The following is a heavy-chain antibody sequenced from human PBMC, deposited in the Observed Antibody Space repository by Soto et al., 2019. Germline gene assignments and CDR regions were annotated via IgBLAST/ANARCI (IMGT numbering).Heavy chain of an antibody. CDR1: GFTVSSNY. D-gene: IGHD3-3*01. V-gene: IGHV3-53*01. CDR2: IYSGGST. J-gene: IGHJ6*02. Sequence: EQLVESGGGLIQPGGSLRLSCAASGFTVSSNYMSWVRQAPGKGLEWVSVIYSGGSTYYADSVKGRFTISRDNSKNTLYLQMTSLRAEDTAVYYCARSRITFFGVVVRRAYGMDVWGQGTTVTVSS. CDR3: ARSRITFFGVVVRRAYGMDV.